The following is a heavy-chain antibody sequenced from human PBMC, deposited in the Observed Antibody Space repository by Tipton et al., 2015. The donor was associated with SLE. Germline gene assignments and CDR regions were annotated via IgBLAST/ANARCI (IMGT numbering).Heavy chain of an antibody. D-gene: IGHD3-16*02. CDR3: ARDEGYYDDIWGTYREGSYFDS. Sequence: TLSLTCTVSGGPISSGGYYWTWIRQPAGKGLEWIGRIHISGRTKYNPSLKSRVIMSIDTFRKQFSLTLNSVIAADTAVYYCARDEGYYDDIWGTYREGSYFDSWGQGTLVTVSS. CDR2: IHISGRT. J-gene: IGHJ4*02. V-gene: IGHV4-61*02. CDR1: GGPISSGGYY.